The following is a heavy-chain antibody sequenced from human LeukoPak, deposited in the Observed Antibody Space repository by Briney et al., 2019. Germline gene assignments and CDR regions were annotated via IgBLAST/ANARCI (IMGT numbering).Heavy chain of an antibody. D-gene: IGHD3-3*01. CDR2: INTNTGNP. V-gene: IGHV7-4-1*02. CDR1: GYTFTSYA. J-gene: IGHJ4*02. Sequence: EASVKVSCKASGYTFTSYAMNWVRQAPGQGLEWMVWINTNTGNPTYAQGFTGRFVFSLDTSVSTAYLQISSLKAEDTAVYYCARDRGYIYYDFWSGYYEGFDYWGQGTLVTVSS. CDR3: ARDRGYIYYDFWSGYYEGFDY.